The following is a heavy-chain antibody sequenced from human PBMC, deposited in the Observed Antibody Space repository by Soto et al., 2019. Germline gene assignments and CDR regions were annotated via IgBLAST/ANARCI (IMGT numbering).Heavy chain of an antibody. CDR2: ISGSGGST. CDR1: GFTFSSYA. J-gene: IGHJ4*02. D-gene: IGHD2-15*01. CDR3: ATDCSGGSCYSAFDY. Sequence: EVQLLESGGGLVQPGGSLRLSCAASGFTFSSYAMSWVRQAPGKGLEWVSAISGSGGSTYYADSVKGRFTISRDNSKNTLYLQMNSLRAEDTGVYYCATDCSGGSCYSAFDYWGQGTLVTVSS. V-gene: IGHV3-23*01.